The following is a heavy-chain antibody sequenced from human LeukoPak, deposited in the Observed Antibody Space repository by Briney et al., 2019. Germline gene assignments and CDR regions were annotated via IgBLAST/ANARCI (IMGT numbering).Heavy chain of an antibody. CDR3: ARDLSPTGTTGNVDV. CDR2: ISSSSRYI. J-gene: IGHJ6*02. V-gene: IGHV3-21*01. D-gene: IGHD1-7*01. CDR1: GFTFSSYS. Sequence: PGGSLRLSCAASGFTFSSYSMNWVRQAPWKGLEWVSSISSSSRYIYYADSVKGRFTISRDNAKNSLYLQMNSLRAEDTAVYYCARDLSPTGTTGNVDVWGQGTTVTVSS.